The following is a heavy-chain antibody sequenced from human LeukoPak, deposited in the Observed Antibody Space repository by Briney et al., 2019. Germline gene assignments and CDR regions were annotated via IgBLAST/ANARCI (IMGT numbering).Heavy chain of an antibody. CDR1: GFTFSSYG. V-gene: IGHV3-33*06. D-gene: IGHD2-2*01. J-gene: IGHJ4*02. CDR2: IWYDGSNK. Sequence: PGGSLRLSCAASGFTFSSYGMLWVRQAPGKGLEWVAVIWYDGSNKYYADSVKGRFTISRDNSKNTLYLQMNSLRAEDTAVYYCAKDQSTLGFDYWGQGTLVTVSS. CDR3: AKDQSTLGFDY.